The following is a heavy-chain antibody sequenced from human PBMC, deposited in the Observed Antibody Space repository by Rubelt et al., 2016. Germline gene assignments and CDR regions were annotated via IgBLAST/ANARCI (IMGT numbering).Heavy chain of an antibody. CDR3: ARRPSRDAFDI. CDR2: INHSGST. V-gene: IGHV4-34*01. Sequence: QVQLQQWGAGLLKPSETLSLTCAVYGGSFSGYYWSWIRQPPGKGLEWIGEINHSGSTNYNPSLKSRVTLSVDTSKNQFSLKLSSVTAADTAVYYCARRPSRDAFDIWGQGTMVTVSS. CDR1: GGSFSGYY. J-gene: IGHJ3*02.